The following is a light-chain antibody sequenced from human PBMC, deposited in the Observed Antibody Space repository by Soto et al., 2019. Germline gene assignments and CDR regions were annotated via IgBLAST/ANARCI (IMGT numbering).Light chain of an antibody. CDR1: SSNIGSTT. CDR3: AAWDDSLIGFV. V-gene: IGLV1-44*01. J-gene: IGLJ1*01. CDR2: SND. Sequence: QLVLTQPPSASGTPGQRVTISCYGSSSNIGSTTVAWFQHLPGTAPKLLIFSNDQRPSGVPDRFSGSQSGTSASLAISGLQSEDEADYYCAAWDDSLIGFVFGTGTKLTVL.